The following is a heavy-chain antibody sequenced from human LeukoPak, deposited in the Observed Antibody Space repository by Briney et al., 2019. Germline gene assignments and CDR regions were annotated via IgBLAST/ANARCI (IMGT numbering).Heavy chain of an antibody. J-gene: IGHJ3*02. D-gene: IGHD3-22*01. CDR3: AREFYDSSGIKYAFDT. CDR2: IDPDSGGT. V-gene: IGHV1-2*02. CDR1: GYTFAGYY. Sequence: ASVKVSCKASGYTFAGYYIHWVRQAPGQGLEWMGYIDPDSGGTKSAQKFQGRPTMTRDTSISTAYMELSRLRSDDTAVYYCAREFYDSSGIKYAFDTWGQGTMITVSS.